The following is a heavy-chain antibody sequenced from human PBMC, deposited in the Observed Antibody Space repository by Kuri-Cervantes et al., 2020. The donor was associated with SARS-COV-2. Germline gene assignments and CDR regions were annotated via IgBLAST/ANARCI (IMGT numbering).Heavy chain of an antibody. Sequence: GGSLRLSCAASGFTVSSNYMSWVRQAPGKGLEWVSVIYSGGSTYYADSVKGRFTISRDNSKNTLYLQMNSLRAEDTAVYYCARESLSPSRGTVGATVDFDYWGQGTLVTVSS. V-gene: IGHV3-66*02. J-gene: IGHJ4*02. CDR1: GFTVSSNY. CDR3: ARESLSPSRGTVGATVDFDY. CDR2: IYSGGST. D-gene: IGHD1-26*01.